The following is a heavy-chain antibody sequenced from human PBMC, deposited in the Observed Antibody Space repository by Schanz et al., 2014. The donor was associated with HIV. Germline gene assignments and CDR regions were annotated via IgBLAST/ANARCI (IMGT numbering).Heavy chain of an antibody. CDR2: MYSDGAT. CDR1: GFTFSSYA. D-gene: IGHD4-17*01. CDR3: ARESYGALDH. J-gene: IGHJ4*01. Sequence: EVQLLESGGGLVQPGGSLRLSCAASGFTFSSYAMSWVRQAPGKGLEWVSVMYSDGATHYEDSVKGRFTLTRDSPKNILYLQMNNLRVDDTAVYYCARESYGALDHWGQGTLVTVSS. V-gene: IGHV3-23*03.